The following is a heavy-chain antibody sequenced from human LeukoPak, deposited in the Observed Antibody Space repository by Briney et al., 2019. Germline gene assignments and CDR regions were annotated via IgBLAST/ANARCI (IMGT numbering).Heavy chain of an antibody. CDR3: ARAKPEGSGLYFQH. CDR1: GFTFSSYS. D-gene: IGHD3-10*01. J-gene: IGHJ1*01. CDR2: ISSSSSYI. Sequence: GGSLRLSCAASGFTFSSYSMNWVRQAPGKGLEWVSSISSSSSYIYYADSVKGRFTISRDNAKNSLYLQMNSLRAEDTAVYYCARAKPEGSGLYFQHWGQGTLVTVSS. V-gene: IGHV3-21*01.